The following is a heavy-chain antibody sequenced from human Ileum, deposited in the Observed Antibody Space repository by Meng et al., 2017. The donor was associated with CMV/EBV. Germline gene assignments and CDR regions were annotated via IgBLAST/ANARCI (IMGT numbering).Heavy chain of an antibody. D-gene: IGHD2-21*02. Sequence: DVKRVESGGGLVQPGGSLKLSCAASGFTLSNYWIHWVRQVPGKGLIWVSRINSDGNNIVYADSVKGRFTISRDIPKNTVYLQMNSLRAEDTATYYCVRGSNNWVGTDYWGQGTLVTVSS. CDR2: INSDGNNI. J-gene: IGHJ4*02. CDR3: VRGSNNWVGTDY. V-gene: IGHV3-74*01. CDR1: GFTLSNYW.